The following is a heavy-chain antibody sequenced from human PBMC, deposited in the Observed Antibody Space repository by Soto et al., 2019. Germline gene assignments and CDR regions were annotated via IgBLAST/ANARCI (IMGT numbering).Heavy chain of an antibody. CDR1: GYTFTSYY. J-gene: IGHJ6*02. D-gene: IGHD5-18*01. CDR2: INPSGGST. V-gene: IGHV1-46*01. Sequence: GASVKVSCKASGYTFTSYYMHWVRQAPGQGLEWMGIINPSGGSTSYAQKFQGRVTMTRDTSTSTVYMELSSLRSEDTAVYYCASWAPGSYGSWYGMDVWGQGTTVTVSS. CDR3: ASWAPGSYGSWYGMDV.